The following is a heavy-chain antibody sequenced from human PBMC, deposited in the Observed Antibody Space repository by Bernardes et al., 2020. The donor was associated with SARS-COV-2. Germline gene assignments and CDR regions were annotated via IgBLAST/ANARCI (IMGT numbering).Heavy chain of an antibody. D-gene: IGHD2-21*02. CDR2: IYSSGTT. V-gene: IGHV4-39*01. Sequence: SETLSLTCTVSGGSISSSNYYWGWIRQAPGKGLEWIGSIYSSGTTYYNTSLQGRVIESVDTTENQFSLRLSFVTAADTAVYYCAGSACGIDCYIGGLRSWDYGMDVWGQGATVTVSS. J-gene: IGHJ6*02. CDR3: AGSACGIDCYIGGLRSWDYGMDV. CDR1: GGSISSSNYY.